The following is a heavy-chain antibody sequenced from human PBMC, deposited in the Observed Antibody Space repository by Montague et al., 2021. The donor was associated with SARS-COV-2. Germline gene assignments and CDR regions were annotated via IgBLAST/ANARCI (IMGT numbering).Heavy chain of an antibody. Sequence: SETLSLTCSVSGGSISGHYWSWIRQPPGKGLEWIGNFDHSGDTRYNPSLKSRATISVDTSKNQFALRLHSVTAADTAVYYCAREFRIELWQTNWYFGLLGRGTLVTASS. CDR1: GGSISGHY. V-gene: IGHV4-59*11. CDR2: FDHSGDT. J-gene: IGHJ2*01. D-gene: IGHD3-16*01. CDR3: AREFRIELWQTNWYFGL.